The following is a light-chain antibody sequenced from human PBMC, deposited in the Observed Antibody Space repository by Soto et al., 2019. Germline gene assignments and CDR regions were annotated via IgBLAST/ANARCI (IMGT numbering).Light chain of an antibody. Sequence: EEVMTHSPAALSVSPGERATLSCRASQSVSSNLAWYQQRPGQAPRLLLYGASTRATGIPARFSGSASGTVFTLTISSLQSEDSAVYYCQQYNDWPLTFGGGTKVDIK. CDR2: GAS. CDR1: QSVSSN. J-gene: IGKJ4*01. CDR3: QQYNDWPLT. V-gene: IGKV3-15*01.